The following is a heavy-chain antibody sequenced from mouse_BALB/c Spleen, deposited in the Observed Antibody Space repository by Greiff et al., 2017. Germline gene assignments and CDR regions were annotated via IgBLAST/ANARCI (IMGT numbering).Heavy chain of an antibody. D-gene: IGHD2-2*01. V-gene: IGHV2-6-7*01. CDR1: GFSLSGYG. CDR2: IWGDGST. CDR3: ARDNGYDDYFDY. J-gene: IGHJ2*01. Sequence: QVQLKQSGPGLVAPSQSLSISCTVSGFSLSGYGVNWVRQPPGKGLEWLGMIWGDGSTDYNSALKSRLSISKDNSKNQVFLKMNSLQTEDTARYYCARDNGYDDYFDYWGQGTTLTVSS.